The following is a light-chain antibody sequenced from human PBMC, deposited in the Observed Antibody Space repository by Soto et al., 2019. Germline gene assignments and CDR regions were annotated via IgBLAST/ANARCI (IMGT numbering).Light chain of an antibody. CDR3: QQYGGAPPEYP. CDR1: QTVSSTY. J-gene: IGKJ2*01. Sequence: EIVLTQSPGTLSLSPGERATLSCRASQTVSSTYLAWYQQKPGQAPRLLIYGASSRPTGIPDRFSGSGSGTDFTLTISRLEPEDFAVYYCQQYGGAPPEYPFGKGTKLEIK. V-gene: IGKV3-20*01. CDR2: GAS.